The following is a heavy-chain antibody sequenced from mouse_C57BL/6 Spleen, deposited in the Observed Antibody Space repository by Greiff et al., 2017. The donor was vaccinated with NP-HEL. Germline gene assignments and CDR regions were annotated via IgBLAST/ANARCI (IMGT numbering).Heavy chain of an antibody. CDR3: AREGRGYLDY. CDR2: INPYNGGT. CDR1: GYTFTDYY. J-gene: IGHJ2*01. V-gene: IGHV1-19*01. Sequence: VQLQQSGPVLVKPGASVKMSCKASGYTFTDYYMNWVKQSHGKSLEWIGVINPYNGGTSYNQKFKGKATLTVDKSSSTAYMELNSLTSEDSAVYYCAREGRGYLDYRGQGTTLTVSS.